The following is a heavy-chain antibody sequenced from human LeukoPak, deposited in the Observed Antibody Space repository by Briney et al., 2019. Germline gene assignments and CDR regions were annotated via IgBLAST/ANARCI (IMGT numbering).Heavy chain of an antibody. CDR2: IYISGST. V-gene: IGHV4-4*07. CDR3: ATADRYSLYMDV. D-gene: IGHD2-21*01. J-gene: IGHJ6*03. Sequence: SETLSLTCTVSGGSFSSYYWSWIRQPAGKGLECIGRIYISGSTSYNPSLKSRVTMSVDTSKNQFSLRLSSVTAADTAVYYCATADRYSLYMDVWGKGTTVTVSS. CDR1: GGSFSSYY.